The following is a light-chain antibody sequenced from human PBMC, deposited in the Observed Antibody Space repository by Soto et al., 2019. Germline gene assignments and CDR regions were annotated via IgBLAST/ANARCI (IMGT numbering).Light chain of an antibody. CDR3: QQYGSAHSRN. CDR1: ESVSSSY. CDR2: GAS. Sequence: DIVLTQSLCNVSLPPGKIANLSFRSIESVSSSYLAWYQQKPGQAPRLLIYGASSRATGIQDRFSGSGSGTDFTLTISRLEPEDFAVYYFQQYGSAHSRNFGQGTKVEIK. J-gene: IGKJ1*01. V-gene: IGKV3-20*01.